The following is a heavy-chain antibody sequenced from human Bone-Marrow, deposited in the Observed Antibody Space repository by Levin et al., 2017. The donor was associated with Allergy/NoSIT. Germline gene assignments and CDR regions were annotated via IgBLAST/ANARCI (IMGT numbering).Heavy chain of an antibody. CDR2: IYSGGST. Sequence: GESLKISCAASGFTVSSNYMSWVRQAPGKGPEWVSVIYSGGSTYYADSVKGRGTISRDNSKNTLYLQMNSLRAEDTAVYYCARGWFGELLSHWGQGTLVTVSS. CDR1: GFTVSSNY. V-gene: IGHV3-53*01. J-gene: IGHJ4*02. CDR3: ARGWFGELLSH. D-gene: IGHD3-10*01.